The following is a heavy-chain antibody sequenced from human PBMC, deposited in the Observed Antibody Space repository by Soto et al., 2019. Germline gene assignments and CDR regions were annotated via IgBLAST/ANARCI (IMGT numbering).Heavy chain of an antibody. V-gene: IGHV3-33*01. CDR3: ARDEGYGDGWWFDP. Sequence: GGSLRLSCAASGFTFSSYGMHWVRQAPGKGLEWVAVIWYDGSNKYYADSVKGRFTISRDNSKNTLHLQMNSLRAEDTAVYYCARDEGYGDGWWFDPWGQGTLVTVSS. CDR1: GFTFSSYG. CDR2: IWYDGSNK. D-gene: IGHD4-17*01. J-gene: IGHJ5*02.